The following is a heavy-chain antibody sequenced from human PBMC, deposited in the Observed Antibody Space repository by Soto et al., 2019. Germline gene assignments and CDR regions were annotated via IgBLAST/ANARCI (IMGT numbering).Heavy chain of an antibody. CDR1: GLTFRSYA. V-gene: IGHV3-23*01. J-gene: IGHJ5*01. Sequence: PGGSLRLSCAASGLTFRSYAMSWVRQVPGKGLEWVSAISSSGGNTYHADSVKGRFTISRDNSRSTLYLQMNSLRAEDTAIYFCARISNSDSSSDSWGQGTLVTVSS. CDR3: ARISNSDSSSDS. D-gene: IGHD6-6*01. CDR2: ISSSGGNT.